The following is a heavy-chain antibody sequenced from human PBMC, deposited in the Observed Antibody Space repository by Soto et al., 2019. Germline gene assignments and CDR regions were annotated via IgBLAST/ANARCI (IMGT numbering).Heavy chain of an antibody. CDR2: IYYSGST. CDR3: ARGINYYDSSGDSWFDP. V-gene: IGHV4-59*12. J-gene: IGHJ5*02. Sequence: PSETLSLTCSVSGDSISSDYWSWIRQPPGKGLEWIGYIYYSGSTYYNPSLKSRVTISVDTSKNQFSLKLSSVTAADTAVYYCARGINYYDSSGDSWFDPWGQGTLVTVSS. D-gene: IGHD3-22*01. CDR1: GDSISSDY.